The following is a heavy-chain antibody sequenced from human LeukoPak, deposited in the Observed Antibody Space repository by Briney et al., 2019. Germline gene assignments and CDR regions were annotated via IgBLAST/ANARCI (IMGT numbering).Heavy chain of an antibody. D-gene: IGHD3-22*01. CDR2: ISSSSSYI. CDR3: ASPLLNYYDSSGYYLDY. CDR1: GFTFSSYS. V-gene: IGHV3-21*01. Sequence: GGSLRLSCAASGFTFSSYSMNRVRQAPGKGLEWVSSISSSSSYIYYADSVKGRFTISRDNAKNSLYLQMNSLRAEDTAVYYCASPLLNYYDSSGYYLDYWGQGTLVTVSS. J-gene: IGHJ4*02.